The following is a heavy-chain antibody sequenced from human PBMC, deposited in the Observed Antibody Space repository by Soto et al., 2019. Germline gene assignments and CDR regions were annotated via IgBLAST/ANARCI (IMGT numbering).Heavy chain of an antibody. Sequence: GGSLRLSCAASGFTFSSYGMSWVRQAPGKGLDWVSSISGVGVSTYYADSVKGRFTISRDNSKNSLYLQMNSLRAEDTAVYYCTQIKDNGGIFSWGQGTLVTVSS. D-gene: IGHD2-8*02. CDR3: TQIKDNGGIFS. CDR2: ISGVGVST. V-gene: IGHV3-23*01. J-gene: IGHJ5*02. CDR1: GFTFSSYG.